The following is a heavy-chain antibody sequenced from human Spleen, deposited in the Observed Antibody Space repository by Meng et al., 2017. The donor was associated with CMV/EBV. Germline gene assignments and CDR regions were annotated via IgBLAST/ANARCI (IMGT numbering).Heavy chain of an antibody. Sequence: ASVKVSCKASGYTFTSYAFSWVRQAPGQGLEWMGWINPNSGATNYAQKFQGRVTMARDTSISTAYMELSRLRSDDTAVYYCARVLYGGNPRGAFDIWGQGTMVTVSS. CDR1: GYTFTSYA. J-gene: IGHJ3*02. CDR3: ARVLYGGNPRGAFDI. CDR2: INPNSGAT. D-gene: IGHD4-23*01. V-gene: IGHV1-2*02.